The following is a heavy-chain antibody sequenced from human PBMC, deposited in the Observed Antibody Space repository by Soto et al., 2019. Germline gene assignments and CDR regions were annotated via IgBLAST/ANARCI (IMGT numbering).Heavy chain of an antibody. D-gene: IGHD2-2*01. V-gene: IGHV3-23*01. CDR1: GFTFSSYA. Sequence: GGSLRLSCAASGFTFSSYAMSWFRQAPGKGLEWVSAISGSGGSTYYADSVKGRFTISRDNSKNTLYLQMNSLRAEDTAVYYCAKEIGYCSSTSCYGYYYYYGMDVCGQGTTVTVSS. CDR2: ISGSGGST. J-gene: IGHJ6*02. CDR3: AKEIGYCSSTSCYGYYYYYGMDV.